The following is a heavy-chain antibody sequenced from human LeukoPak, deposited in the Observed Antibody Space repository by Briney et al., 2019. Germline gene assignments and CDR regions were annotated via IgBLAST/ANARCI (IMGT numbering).Heavy chain of an antibody. CDR1: GFTFSSYS. J-gene: IGHJ3*02. CDR2: ISSSSSYI. Sequence: PGGSLRLSCAASGFTFSSYSMNWVRQAPGKGLEWVSSISSSSSYIYYADSVKGRFTISRDNTKNSLYLQMNSLRAEDTAVYYCARSRPPLWFGELNAFDIWGQGTMVTVSS. CDR3: ARSRPPLWFGELNAFDI. V-gene: IGHV3-21*01. D-gene: IGHD3-10*01.